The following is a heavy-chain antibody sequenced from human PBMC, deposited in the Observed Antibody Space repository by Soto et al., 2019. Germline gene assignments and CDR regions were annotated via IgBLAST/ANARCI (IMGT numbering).Heavy chain of an antibody. CDR3: ARSYCGGDCSIRGGAFDI. Sequence: KSSETLSLTCTVSCGSISSGDYYWSWIRQPPGKGLEWIGYIYYSGSTYYNPSLKSRVTISVDTSKNQFSLKLSSVTAADTAVYYCARSYCGGDCSIRGGAFDIWGQGTMVTVSS. J-gene: IGHJ3*02. V-gene: IGHV4-30-4*01. D-gene: IGHD2-21*02. CDR1: CGSISSGDYY. CDR2: IYYSGST.